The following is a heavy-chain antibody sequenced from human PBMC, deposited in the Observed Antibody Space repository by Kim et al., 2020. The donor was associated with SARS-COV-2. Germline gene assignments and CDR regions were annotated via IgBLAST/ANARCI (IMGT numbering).Heavy chain of an antibody. D-gene: IGHD2-15*01. V-gene: IGHV3-48*02. Sequence: SVKGRFTISRDNAKNSLYLQMNSLRDEDTAVYYCATQGGYCSGGSCTRDCWGQGTLVTVSS. J-gene: IGHJ4*02. CDR3: ATQGGYCSGGSCTRDC.